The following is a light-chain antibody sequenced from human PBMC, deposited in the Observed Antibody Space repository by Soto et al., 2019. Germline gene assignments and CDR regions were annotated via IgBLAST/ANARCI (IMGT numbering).Light chain of an antibody. V-gene: IGLV2-14*01. J-gene: IGLJ1*01. CDR3: SSLTITSTYV. CDR2: EVN. Sequence: HSALTQPASVSGSPGQSITISCTGTSSDVGGYNYVSWYQHHPGKAPKLMIYEVNNRPSGVSNRFSGSKSGNTASLTISGLQAEDEADYYCSSLTITSTYVFGTGTKVTVL. CDR1: SSDVGGYNY.